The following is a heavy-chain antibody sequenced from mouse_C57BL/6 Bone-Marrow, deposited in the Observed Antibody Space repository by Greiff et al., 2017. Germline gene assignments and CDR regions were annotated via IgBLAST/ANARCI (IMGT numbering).Heavy chain of an antibody. CDR3: AIRGTTVVAEGFDY. D-gene: IGHD1-1*01. J-gene: IGHJ2*01. CDR2: IHPSDSDT. CDR1: GYTFTSYW. V-gene: IGHV1-74*01. Sequence: QVQLQQPGAELVKPGASVKVSCKASGYTFTSYWMHWVKQRPGQGLEWIGRIHPSDSDTNYNQKFKGKATFTVDKSSSPAYMQLSSLTSEDSAVYYCAIRGTTVVAEGFDYWGQGTTLTVSS.